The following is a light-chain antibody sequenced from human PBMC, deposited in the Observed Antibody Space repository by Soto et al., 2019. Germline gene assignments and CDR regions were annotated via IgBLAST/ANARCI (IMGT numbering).Light chain of an antibody. J-gene: IGKJ2*01. Sequence: EIVMTRSPATLSVSPGESATLSCRASQSISSELAWYQQKPGQPPRLLIYGASTRATGVPARFTGSGSGSDFTLSISGLQSEDFAVYYCHQGHNWPLTFGQGTRLEI. V-gene: IGKV3-15*01. CDR3: HQGHNWPLT. CDR1: QSISSE. CDR2: GAS.